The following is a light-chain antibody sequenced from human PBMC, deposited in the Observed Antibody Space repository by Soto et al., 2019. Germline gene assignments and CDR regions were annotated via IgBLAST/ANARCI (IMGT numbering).Light chain of an antibody. CDR2: STN. CDR3: SAWDDSLNGPV. CDR1: NSNIGRNP. V-gene: IGLV1-44*01. Sequence: QAVVTQPPSASGTPGQRVTMSCSGSNSNIGRNPVNWYQQLPGTAPKVLISSTNQRPSGVPDRFSGSKSGTSASLAISGLQSEDEADYYCSAWDDSLNGPVFGGGTKVTVL. J-gene: IGLJ3*02.